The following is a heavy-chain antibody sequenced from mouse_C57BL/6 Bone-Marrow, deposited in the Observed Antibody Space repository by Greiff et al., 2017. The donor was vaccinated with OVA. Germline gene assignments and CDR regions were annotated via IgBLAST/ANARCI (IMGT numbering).Heavy chain of an antibody. CDR3: ARHEGYFDY. CDR1: GYTFTEYT. Sequence: QVQLQQSGAELVKPGASVKLSCKASGYTFTEYTIHWVKQRSGKGLEWIGWFYPGSGSIKYNEKFKDKATWTADKSSITVYMELSRLTSEDSAVYFCARHEGYFDYWGQGTTLTVSS. J-gene: IGHJ2*01. CDR2: FYPGSGSI. V-gene: IGHV1-62-2*01.